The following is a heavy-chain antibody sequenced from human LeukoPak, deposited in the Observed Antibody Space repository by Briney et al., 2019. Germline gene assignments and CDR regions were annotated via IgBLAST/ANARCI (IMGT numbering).Heavy chain of an antibody. CDR2: ISAYNGNT. V-gene: IGHV1-18*01. Sequence: GASVKVSCKASGYTFTSYGISWVGQAPGQGLEWMGWISAYNGNTNYAQKLQGRVTMTTDTSTSTAYMELRSLRSDDTAVYYCARAQMAAAGPPIWFDPWGQGTLVTVSS. J-gene: IGHJ5*02. CDR3: ARAQMAAAGPPIWFDP. CDR1: GYTFTSYG. D-gene: IGHD6-13*01.